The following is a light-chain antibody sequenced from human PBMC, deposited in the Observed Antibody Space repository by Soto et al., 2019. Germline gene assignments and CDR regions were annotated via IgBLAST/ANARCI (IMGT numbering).Light chain of an antibody. Sequence: DIVLTQSPGHLSLSPGERATLSCRSSQSVSSSYLAWYQQKPGQAPRLLIYDASSRATGIPDRFSGSGSGTDCTLTISRLEPEDVAVFYCQQYGSSPLTFGGGTKVDIK. CDR1: QSVSSSY. CDR3: QQYGSSPLT. J-gene: IGKJ4*01. V-gene: IGKV3-20*01. CDR2: DAS.